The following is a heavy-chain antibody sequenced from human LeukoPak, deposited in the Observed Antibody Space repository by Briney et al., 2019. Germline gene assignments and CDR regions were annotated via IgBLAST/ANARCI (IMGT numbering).Heavy chain of an antibody. CDR2: ISAYNGNT. CDR1: GYTFTSYG. V-gene: IGHV1-18*01. J-gene: IGHJ4*02. CDR3: ASEGPDSSGYYLGY. Sequence: GASVKVSCKASGYTFTSYGISWVRQAPGQGLEWMGWISAYNGNTNYAQKLQGRVTMTEDTSTDTAYMELSSLRSEDTAVYYCASEGPDSSGYYLGYWGQGTLVTVSS. D-gene: IGHD3-22*01.